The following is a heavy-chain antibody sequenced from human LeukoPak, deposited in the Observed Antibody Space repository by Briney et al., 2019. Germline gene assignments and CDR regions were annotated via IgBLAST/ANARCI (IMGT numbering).Heavy chain of an antibody. CDR1: GGSISSYY. J-gene: IGHJ4*02. CDR3: ARVVAAAGRGCYFDY. D-gene: IGHD6-13*01. V-gene: IGHV4-39*07. CDR2: IYYSGST. Sequence: PSETLSLTCTVSGGSISSYYWGWIRQPPGKGLEWIGSIYYSGSTYYNPSLKSRVTISVDTSKNQFSLKLSSVTAADTAVYYCARVVAAAGRGCYFDYWGQGTLVTVSS.